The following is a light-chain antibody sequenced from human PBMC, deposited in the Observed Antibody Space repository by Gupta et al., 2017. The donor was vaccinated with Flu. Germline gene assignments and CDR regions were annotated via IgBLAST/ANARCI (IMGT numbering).Light chain of an antibody. CDR3: MIWHSSAWV. J-gene: IGLJ3*02. Sequence: QAVLTQPSSLSASPGASASLTCTLRSGINVGTYRIYWYQQKPGSPPQYLLSYKSDSDKEQGSGVPSRFSGSKDASANAGILXIXGLQSEXEADYYCMIWHSSAWVFGGGTKLTVL. V-gene: IGLV5-45*03. CDR2: YKSDSDK. CDR1: SGINVGTYR.